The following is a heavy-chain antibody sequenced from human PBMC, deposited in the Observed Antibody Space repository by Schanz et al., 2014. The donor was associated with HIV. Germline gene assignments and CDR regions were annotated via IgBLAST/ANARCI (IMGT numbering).Heavy chain of an antibody. CDR2: ISYDGNDK. V-gene: IGHV3-30*03. D-gene: IGHD3-22*01. Sequence: QVQLVESGGGVVQPGRSLRLSCAASGFTFSSSGMHWVRQGPGKGLAWVAVISYDGNDKYYADSVKGRFTISRDNSKNTLHLQMNSLRAEDTAVYYCARDVSHDSSGHYSDYYYGMDVWGQGTTVTVSS. CDR1: GFTFSSSG. J-gene: IGHJ6*02. CDR3: ARDVSHDSSGHYSDYYYGMDV.